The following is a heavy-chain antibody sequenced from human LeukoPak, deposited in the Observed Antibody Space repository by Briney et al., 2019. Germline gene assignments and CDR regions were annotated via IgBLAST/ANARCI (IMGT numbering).Heavy chain of an antibody. V-gene: IGHV3-21*01. Sequence: GRSLRLSCAASGFTFSSYEMNWVRQAPGKGLEWVSSISSSSSYIYYADSVKGRFTISRDNAKNSLYLQMNSLRAEDTAVYYCARGQQLVAHYYYYYGMDVWGQGTTVTVSS. J-gene: IGHJ6*02. CDR1: GFTFSSYE. CDR2: ISSSSSYI. D-gene: IGHD6-13*01. CDR3: ARGQQLVAHYYYYYGMDV.